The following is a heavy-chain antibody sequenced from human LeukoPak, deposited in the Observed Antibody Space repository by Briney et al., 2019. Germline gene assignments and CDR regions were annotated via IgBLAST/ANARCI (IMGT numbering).Heavy chain of an antibody. CDR1: GYTFTSHY. Sequence: ASVKVSCKASGYTFTSHYMHWVRQAPGQGLEWMGIINPSGGSTSYAQKFQGRVTMTRDTSTSTVYMELSSLRSEDTAVYYCAREYYYDSSGYYKPTPTFDYWGQGTLVTVSS. CDR3: AREYYYDSSGYYKPTPTFDY. J-gene: IGHJ4*02. CDR2: INPSGGST. V-gene: IGHV1-46*03. D-gene: IGHD3-22*01.